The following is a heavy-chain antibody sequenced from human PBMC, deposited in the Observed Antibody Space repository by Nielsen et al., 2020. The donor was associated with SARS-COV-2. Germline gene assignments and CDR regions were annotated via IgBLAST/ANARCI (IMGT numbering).Heavy chain of an antibody. D-gene: IGHD4-17*01. V-gene: IGHV4-59*01. CDR3: ARGPHDYGDYWLGY. CDR1: GGSISSYY. Sequence: SETLSPTCIVSGGSISSYYWSWIRQPPGKGLEWIGKIYDSGSINYNPSLKSRVTISVDTSKNQFSLNLSSVTAADTAVYYCARGPHDYGDYWLGYWGQGTLVTVSS. J-gene: IGHJ4*02. CDR2: IYDSGSI.